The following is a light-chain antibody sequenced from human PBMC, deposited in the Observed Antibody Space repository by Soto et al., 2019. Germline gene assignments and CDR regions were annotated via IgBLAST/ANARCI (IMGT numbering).Light chain of an antibody. CDR1: QSVSSND. V-gene: IGKV3-20*01. J-gene: IGKJ1*01. CDR2: GAS. CDR3: QRYDTSPRT. Sequence: EGMLTQSPGTLSLCPGERATLSCRASQSVSSNDLAWYQQKSGQAPRPLIYGASNRATGIPDRFSGSGSGTDFTLTIRRLEPEVFAVYYCQRYDTSPRTFGQATKVEFK.